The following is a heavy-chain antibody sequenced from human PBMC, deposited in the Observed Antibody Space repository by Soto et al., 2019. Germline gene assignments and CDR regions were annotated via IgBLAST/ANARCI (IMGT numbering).Heavy chain of an antibody. D-gene: IGHD3-3*01. CDR2: IYPGDSDT. V-gene: IGHV5-51*01. Sequence: GESLKISWKGSGYSFTSYWVGWVRQMPGKGLEWMGIIYPGDSDTRYSPSFQGQVTISADKSISTAYLQWSSLKASDTAMYYCARVYDFWSGLSAPFDYWGQGTLVTVPS. CDR3: ARVYDFWSGLSAPFDY. CDR1: GYSFTSYW. J-gene: IGHJ4*02.